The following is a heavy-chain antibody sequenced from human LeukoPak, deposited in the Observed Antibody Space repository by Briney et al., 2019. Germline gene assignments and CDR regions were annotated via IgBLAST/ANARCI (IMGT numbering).Heavy chain of an antibody. Sequence: GGSLRLSCVASGFTFSSYWMAWVRQAPGKGLEWVANIKQDESDKNYVDSVKGRFTISRDNAKNSLFLQMNSLRVEDTAVYYCARDVAGSLDYWGQGTLVTVSS. CDR3: ARDVAGSLDY. J-gene: IGHJ4*02. CDR2: IKQDESDK. CDR1: GFTFSSYW. D-gene: IGHD1-26*01. V-gene: IGHV3-7*01.